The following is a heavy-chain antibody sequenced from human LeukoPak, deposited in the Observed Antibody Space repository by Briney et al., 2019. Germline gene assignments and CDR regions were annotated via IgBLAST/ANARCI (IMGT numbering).Heavy chain of an antibody. D-gene: IGHD3-16*01. CDR3: ARAFGGASSIDY. CDR2: IYTSGST. V-gene: IGHV4-39*07. J-gene: IGHJ4*02. CDR1: GGSISSSSYY. Sequence: SETLSLTCTVSGGSISSSSYYWGWIRQPPGKGLEWIGRIYTSGSTNYNPSLKSRVTISVDTSKNQFSLKLSSVTAADTAVYYCARAFGGASSIDYWGQGTLVTVSS.